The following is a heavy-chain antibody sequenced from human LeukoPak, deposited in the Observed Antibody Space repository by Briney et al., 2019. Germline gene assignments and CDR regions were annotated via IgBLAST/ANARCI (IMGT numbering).Heavy chain of an antibody. J-gene: IGHJ4*02. CDR3: ARGVLIAVADTFDY. CDR1: GGSVSSGSYY. D-gene: IGHD6-19*01. V-gene: IGHV4-61*01. CDR2: IYYSGST. Sequence: PSETLSLTCTVSGGSVSSGSYYWSWIRQPPGKGLEWIGYIYYSGSTNYNPSLKSRVTISVDTSKNQFSLKLSSVTAADTAVYYCARGVLIAVADTFDYWGQGTLVTVSS.